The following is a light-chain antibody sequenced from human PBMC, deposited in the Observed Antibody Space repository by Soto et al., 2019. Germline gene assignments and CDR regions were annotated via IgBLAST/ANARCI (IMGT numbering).Light chain of an antibody. V-gene: IGLV2-14*03. CDR2: DVN. CDR1: ASDIGVYNY. CDR3: SSFTTRNTRV. J-gene: IGLJ2*01. Sequence: QSVLTQPASVSGSPGQSIAISCTGSASDIGVYNYVSWYQQLPGKAPKLMIYDVNNRPSEVSNRFSGSKSGNTASLTISGLQAEDEAEYYCSSFTTRNTRVFGGGTKVTVL.